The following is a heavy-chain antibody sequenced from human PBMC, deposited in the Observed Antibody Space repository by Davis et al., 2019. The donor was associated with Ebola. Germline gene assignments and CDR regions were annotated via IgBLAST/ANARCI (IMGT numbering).Heavy chain of an antibody. J-gene: IGHJ4*02. CDR1: GFTFSGSA. CDR2: IRSKANSYAT. D-gene: IGHD1-26*01. Sequence: GESLKISCAASGFTFSGSAMHWVRQASGKGLAWVGRIRSKANSYATAYAASVKGRFTISRDDSKNTAYLQMNSLKTEDTAVYYCTSTAGSVDYWGQGTLVTVSS. V-gene: IGHV3-73*01. CDR3: TSTAGSVDY.